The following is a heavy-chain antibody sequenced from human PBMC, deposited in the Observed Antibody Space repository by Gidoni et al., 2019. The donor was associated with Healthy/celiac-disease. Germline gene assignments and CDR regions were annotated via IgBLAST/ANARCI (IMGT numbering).Heavy chain of an antibody. J-gene: IGHJ4*02. Sequence: EVQLVESGGGLVQPGGSLRLSCAASGFTFSDHYMDWVRQAPGKGLEWVGRTRNKANSYTTEYAASVKGRFTISRDDSKNSLYLQMNSLKTEDTAVYYCARDLGSGWYWDYWGQGTLVTVSS. V-gene: IGHV3-72*01. CDR3: ARDLGSGWYWDY. CDR1: GFTFSDHY. CDR2: TRNKANSYTT. D-gene: IGHD6-19*01.